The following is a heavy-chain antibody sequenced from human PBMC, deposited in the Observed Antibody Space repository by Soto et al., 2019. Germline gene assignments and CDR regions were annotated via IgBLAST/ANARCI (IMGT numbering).Heavy chain of an antibody. Sequence: ASVKVSCKASGYTFTSYGISCVRQAPGQGLEWMGWISAYNGNTNYAQKLQGRVTMTTDTSTSTAYMELRSLRSDDTAVYYCARDPHIVVVPAAIGPYGMDVWGQGTTVTVSS. V-gene: IGHV1-18*01. D-gene: IGHD2-2*01. J-gene: IGHJ6*02. CDR2: ISAYNGNT. CDR1: GYTFTSYG. CDR3: ARDPHIVVVPAAIGPYGMDV.